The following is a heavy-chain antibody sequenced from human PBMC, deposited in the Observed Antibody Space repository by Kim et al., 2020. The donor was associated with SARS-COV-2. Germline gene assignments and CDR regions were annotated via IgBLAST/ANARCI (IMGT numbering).Heavy chain of an antibody. CDR2: IKSKTDGGTT. CDR3: TSLHGIDYGDYVHAFDI. V-gene: IGHV3-15*01. J-gene: IGHJ3*02. D-gene: IGHD4-17*01. CDR1: GFTFSNAW. Sequence: GGSLRLSCAASGFTFSNAWMSWVRQAPGKGLEWVGRIKSKTDGGTTDYAAPVKGRFTISRDDSKNTLYLQMNSLKTEDTAVYYCTSLHGIDYGDYVHAFDIWGQGTMVTVSS.